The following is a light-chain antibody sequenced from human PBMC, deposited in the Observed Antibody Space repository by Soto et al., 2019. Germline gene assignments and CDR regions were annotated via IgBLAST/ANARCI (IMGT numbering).Light chain of an antibody. CDR2: DAS. V-gene: IGKV1-5*01. J-gene: IGKJ5*01. CDR1: QSISSW. Sequence: DSQMTQSASTLSASVGDRFTITCRASQSISSWLAWYQQKPGKAPKLLICDASSLESGVPSRFSGSGSGTEFTLTISSLQPDDFATYYCQQYNSYSYTFGQGTRLEI. CDR3: QQYNSYSYT.